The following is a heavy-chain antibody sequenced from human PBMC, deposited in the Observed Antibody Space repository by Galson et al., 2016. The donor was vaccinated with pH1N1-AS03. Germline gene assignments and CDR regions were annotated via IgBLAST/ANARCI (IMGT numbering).Heavy chain of an antibody. Sequence: SLRLSCAASGFTFSGYWMTWVRQAPGKGLKWVANIKQDGSEKSYVDSVKGRFTISRDNAKNSLYRQMNSLRAEDKGVYYGPRGKDFWSGYPDAPFDTGGQGTMVTVSS. CDR2: IKQDGSEK. CDR3: PRGKDFWSGYPDAPFDT. CDR1: GFTFSGYW. J-gene: IGHJ3*02. V-gene: IGHV3-7*03. D-gene: IGHD3-3*01.